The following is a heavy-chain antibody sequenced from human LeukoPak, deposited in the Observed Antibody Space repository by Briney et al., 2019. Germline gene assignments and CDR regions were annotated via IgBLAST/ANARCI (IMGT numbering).Heavy chain of an antibody. CDR1: GVSINSYY. V-gene: IGHV4-59*01. CDR2: IYYSGST. CDR3: ARVTGYMTEDYFDY. J-gene: IGHJ4*02. Sequence: SETLSLTGTVSGVSINSYYWSWLRQPPGKGLQWIGYIYYSGSTNYNPSLKSRVTISVDTSNNQFSLRLSSVTAADTAVYYCARVTGYMTEDYFDYWGQGTLVTVSS. D-gene: IGHD6-13*01.